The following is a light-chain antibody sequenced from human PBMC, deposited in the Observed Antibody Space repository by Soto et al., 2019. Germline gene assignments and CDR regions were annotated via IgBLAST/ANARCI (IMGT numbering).Light chain of an antibody. V-gene: IGLV1-40*01. CDR2: VNS. J-gene: IGLJ2*01. Sequence: QAVVTQPPSVSGAPGQRVTISCTGSSSNIGAGYDVHWYQQLPGTAPKLLIYVNSNRPSGVPDRFSGSKSGTSASLAITGLQAEDEADYYCQSYDSSLSGPVVFGGGTKLTVL. CDR1: SSNIGAGYD. CDR3: QSYDSSLSGPVV.